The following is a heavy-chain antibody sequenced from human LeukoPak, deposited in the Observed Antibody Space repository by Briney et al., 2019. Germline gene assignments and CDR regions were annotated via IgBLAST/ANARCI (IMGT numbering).Heavy chain of an antibody. Sequence: GGSMRLSCAASGFTFNNYAMSWVRQAPGKGLEWVSSISSSGGSANYADSVKGRFTISRDNSKNTLYLQMNSLRAEDTAVYYCAKPAATSYYFDYWGQGTLVTVSS. CDR3: AKPAATSYYFDY. V-gene: IGHV3-23*01. CDR2: ISSSGGSA. CDR1: GFTFNNYA. D-gene: IGHD2-2*01. J-gene: IGHJ4*02.